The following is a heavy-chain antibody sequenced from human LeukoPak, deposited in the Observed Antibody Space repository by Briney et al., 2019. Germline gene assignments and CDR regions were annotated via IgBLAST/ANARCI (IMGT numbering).Heavy chain of an antibody. CDR3: AREDIVVVVAASHFDY. CDR1: GGTFSSYA. Sequence: SVKVSCKASGGTFSSYAISWVRQAPGQGLEWMGRIIPIFGTANYAQKFQGRVTITTDESTSTVYMELSSLRSEDTAVYYCAREDIVVVVAASHFDYWGQGTLVTVSS. CDR2: IIPIFGTA. V-gene: IGHV1-69*05. D-gene: IGHD2-15*01. J-gene: IGHJ4*02.